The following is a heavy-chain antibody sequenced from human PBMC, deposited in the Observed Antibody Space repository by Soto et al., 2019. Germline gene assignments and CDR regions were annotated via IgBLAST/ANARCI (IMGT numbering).Heavy chain of an antibody. CDR3: AREEGYYNMGTFLVYSMDV. CDR2: IIPLLGRG. D-gene: IGHD3-9*01. J-gene: IGHJ6*03. CDR1: GGTLSSET. Sequence: QVQLVQSGPEVKKSGSSVKVSCKVSGGTLSSETISWLRQAPGQGLEWMGRIIPLLGRGNYAQKFQGRVTITEDISTNTGYMELSSLTPQDTAIYYCAREEGYYNMGTFLVYSMDVWGNGTTVTVSS. V-gene: IGHV1-69*08.